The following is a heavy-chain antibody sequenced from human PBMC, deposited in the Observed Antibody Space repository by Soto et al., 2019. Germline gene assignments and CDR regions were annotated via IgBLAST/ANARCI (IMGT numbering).Heavy chain of an antibody. CDR3: ARDFTVTTSSVYFDY. J-gene: IGHJ4*02. D-gene: IGHD4-17*01. Sequence: ASVKVSCKASGYTFTSYYMHWVRQAPGQGLEWMGIINPSGGSTSYAQKFQGRVTMTRDTSTSTVYMELSSLRSEDTAVYYCARDFTVTTSSVYFDYWGQGTLVTVSS. CDR2: INPSGGST. CDR1: GYTFTSYY. V-gene: IGHV1-46*03.